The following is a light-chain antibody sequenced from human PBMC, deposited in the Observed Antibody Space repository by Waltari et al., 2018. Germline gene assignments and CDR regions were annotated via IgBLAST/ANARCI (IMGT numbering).Light chain of an antibody. CDR1: SSNIGSNS. Sequence: QSVLTQPPSASGTPGQRVTIFCSGRSSNIGSNSVNWYQQLPGTAPKLLMYGNDQRPSGVPDRFSGSKSVTSASLAISGLQSEDDADYYCEAWDDSLNGPVFGGGTKLTVL. CDR3: EAWDDSLNGPV. J-gene: IGLJ2*01. CDR2: GND. V-gene: IGLV1-44*01.